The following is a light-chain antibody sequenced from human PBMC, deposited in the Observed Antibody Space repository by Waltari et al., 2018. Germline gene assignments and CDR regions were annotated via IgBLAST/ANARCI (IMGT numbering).Light chain of an antibody. J-gene: IGKJ1*01. CDR1: QSLFYTSTNKDY. CDR2: WAS. Sequence: DIVMTQSPDSLAVSLGERATLSCKSRQSLFYTSTNKDYLAWYQKKPGQPPILLVSWASTRESGVPDRFSGSGSGTDFTLTINGLQAENVAVYYCQQFYSRPWTFGQGTRV. V-gene: IGKV4-1*01. CDR3: QQFYSRPWT.